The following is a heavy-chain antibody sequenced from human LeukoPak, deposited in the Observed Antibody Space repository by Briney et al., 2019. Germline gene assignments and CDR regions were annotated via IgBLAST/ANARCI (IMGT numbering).Heavy chain of an antibody. V-gene: IGHV3-43*01. J-gene: IGHJ6*02. CDR3: AKGHWAPEVWFGELLYDPSPCGMDV. D-gene: IGHD3-10*01. CDR2: ISWDGGST. Sequence: GGSLRLSCAASGFTFDDYTMHWVRHAPGKGLEWVSLISWDGGSTYYADSVKGRFTISRDNSKNSLYLQMNSLRTEDTALYYCAKGHWAPEVWFGELLYDPSPCGMDVWGQGTTVTVSS. CDR1: GFTFDDYT.